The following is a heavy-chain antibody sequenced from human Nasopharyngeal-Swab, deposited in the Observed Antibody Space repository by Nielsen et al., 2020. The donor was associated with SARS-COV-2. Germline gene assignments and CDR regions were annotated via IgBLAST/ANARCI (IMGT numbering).Heavy chain of an antibody. Sequence: ASVKVSCKASGYTFTGYYMHWVRQAPGQGLEWMGWINPSSGGTNYAQKFQGWVTMTRDTSISTAYMELSRLRSDDTAVYYCARADYYGSGSYDYWGQGTLVTVSS. CDR2: INPSSGGT. V-gene: IGHV1-2*04. D-gene: IGHD3-10*01. CDR1: GYTFTGYY. CDR3: ARADYYGSGSYDY. J-gene: IGHJ4*02.